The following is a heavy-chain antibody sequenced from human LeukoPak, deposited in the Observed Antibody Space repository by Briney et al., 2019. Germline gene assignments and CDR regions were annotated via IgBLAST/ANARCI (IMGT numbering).Heavy chain of an antibody. CDR3: AKDWGYYCSSTSCYTFDY. CDR2: ISYDGSNK. Sequence: PGGSLRLSCAASGFTFSSYAMHWVRQAPGKGLEWVAVISYDGSNKYYADSVKGRFTISRDNAKNLLYLQMDSLRAEDRAVYYCAKDWGYYCSSTSCYTFDYWGQGTLVTVSS. D-gene: IGHD2-2*02. J-gene: IGHJ4*02. CDR1: GFTFSSYA. V-gene: IGHV3-30-3*01.